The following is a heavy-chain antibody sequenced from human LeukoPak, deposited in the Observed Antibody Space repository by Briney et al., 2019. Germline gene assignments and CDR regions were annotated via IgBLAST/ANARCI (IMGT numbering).Heavy chain of an antibody. D-gene: IGHD3-22*01. CDR1: GGSLSSYY. CDR3: ARDGHYYDSSGYAKHDAFDI. CDR2: IYYSGST. V-gene: IGHV4-59*01. J-gene: IGHJ3*02. Sequence: PSETLSLTCTVSGGSLSSYYWSWIRQPPGKGLEWIGYIYYSGSTNYNPSLKSRVTISVDTSKNQFSLKLSSVTAADTAVYYCARDGHYYDSSGYAKHDAFDIWGQGTMVTVSS.